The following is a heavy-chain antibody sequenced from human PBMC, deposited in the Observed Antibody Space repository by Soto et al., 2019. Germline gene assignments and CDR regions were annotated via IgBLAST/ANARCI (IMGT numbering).Heavy chain of an antibody. CDR1: GGSISSYY. D-gene: IGHD6-13*01. J-gene: IGHJ6*02. V-gene: IGHV4-59*01. CDR3: ARGAYSSSWYYYYGMDV. CDR2: IYYSGST. Sequence: KPSETLSLTCTVSGGSISSYYWSWIRQPPGKGLEWIGYIYYSGSTNYNPSLKSRVTISVDTSKNQFSLKLSSVTAADTAVYYCARGAYSSSWYYYYGMDVWGQGTTVTVSS.